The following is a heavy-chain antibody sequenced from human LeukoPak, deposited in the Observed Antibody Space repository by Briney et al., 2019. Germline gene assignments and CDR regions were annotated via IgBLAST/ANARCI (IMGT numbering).Heavy chain of an antibody. CDR2: ISAYNGNT. V-gene: IGHV1-18*01. Sequence: ASVTVSCKASGYTFTSYGISWVRQAPGQGLEWMGWISAYNGNTNYAQKLQGRVTMTTDTSTSTAYMELRSLRSDDTAVYYCARLRGYRYYYYYIDVWGKGTTATVSS. CDR1: GYTFTSYG. J-gene: IGHJ6*03. CDR3: ARLRGYRYYYYYIDV. D-gene: IGHD5-18*01.